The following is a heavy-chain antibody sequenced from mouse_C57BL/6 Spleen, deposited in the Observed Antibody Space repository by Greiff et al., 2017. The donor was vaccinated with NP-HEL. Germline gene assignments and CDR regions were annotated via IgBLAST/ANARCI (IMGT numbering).Heavy chain of an antibody. J-gene: IGHJ1*03. CDR2: INPSSGYT. CDR3: ARGNYDYPYWDFDV. Sequence: QVHVKQSGAELARPGASVKMSCKASGYTFTSYTMHWVTQRPGQGLEWIGYINPSSGYTKYNQKVKDKAKLTADKSSSTAYMQLSSLTYEDAAVYDCARGNYDYPYWDFDVWGTGTTVTGSS. D-gene: IGHD2-4*01. CDR1: GYTFTSYT. V-gene: IGHV1-4*01.